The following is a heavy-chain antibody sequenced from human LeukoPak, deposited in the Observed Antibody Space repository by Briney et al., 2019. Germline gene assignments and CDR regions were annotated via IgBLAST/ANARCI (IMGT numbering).Heavy chain of an antibody. CDR1: GYTLTELS. CDR2: FDPEDGET. V-gene: IGHV1-24*01. Sequence: ASVKVSCKVSGYTLTELSMHWVRQAPGKRLEWMGGFDPEDGETIYAQKFQGRVTMTEDTSTDTAYMELSSLRSEDTAVYYCATAGMATIMPLDYWGQGTLVTVSS. CDR3: ATAGMATIMPLDY. D-gene: IGHD5-24*01. J-gene: IGHJ4*02.